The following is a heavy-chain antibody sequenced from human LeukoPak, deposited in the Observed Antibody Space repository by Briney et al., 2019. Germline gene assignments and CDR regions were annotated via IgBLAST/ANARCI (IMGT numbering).Heavy chain of an antibody. CDR1: GFPFSSYW. J-gene: IGHJ4*02. Sequence: PGGSLRLSCVVSGFPFSSYWMGWARQAPGKGLEFVANINMYGSDKYYVDSVKGRFTISRDNAKKSVYLEMNSLRVEDTAVYYCARRNLFDYWGQGTVVTVSS. D-gene: IGHD1-14*01. V-gene: IGHV3-7*01. CDR3: ARRNLFDY. CDR2: INMYGSDK.